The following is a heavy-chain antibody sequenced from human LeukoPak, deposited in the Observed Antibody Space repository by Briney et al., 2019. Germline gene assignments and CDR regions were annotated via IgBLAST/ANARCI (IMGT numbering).Heavy chain of an antibody. D-gene: IGHD3-16*01. J-gene: IGHJ4*02. CDR3: ARVWGYAANLNY. V-gene: IGHV1-2*02. CDR2: INPNSGGT. CDR1: VYTFTGYY. Sequence: ASVKVSCKASVYTFTGYYMHWGRQAPGQGLEWIGWINPNSGGTNYAQKLQGRVTMTRDTSISTAYMELSRLRSDDTAVYYCARVWGYAANLNYWGQGTLVTVSS.